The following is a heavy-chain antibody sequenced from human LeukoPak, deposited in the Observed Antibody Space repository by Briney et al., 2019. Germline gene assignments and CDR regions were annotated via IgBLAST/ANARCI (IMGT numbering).Heavy chain of an antibody. D-gene: IGHD6-19*01. J-gene: IGHJ6*03. Sequence: SETLSLTCTVSGGSIRSYYWSWIRQPAGKGLELIGRIFTSGSTNYNPSLKSRVTISVDKSKNHFSLKLSSVTAADTAVYYCARGIPVAGTQFYYYYMDVWGKGTTVTVSS. CDR2: IFTSGST. CDR1: GGSIRSYY. V-gene: IGHV4-4*07. CDR3: ARGIPVAGTQFYYYYMDV.